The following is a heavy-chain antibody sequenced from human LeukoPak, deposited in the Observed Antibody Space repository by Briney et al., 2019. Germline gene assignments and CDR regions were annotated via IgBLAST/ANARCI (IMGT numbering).Heavy chain of an antibody. CDR2: INSDGSST. CDR3: STGSGHAFDI. Sequence: PGGSLRLSCAASGFTFSSYWMHWVRQAPGKGLMWVSRINSDGSSTSYADSVKGRFTISRDNAKNTLYLQMNSLRAEDTAVYYCSTGSGHAFDIWGQGTMVTVSS. J-gene: IGHJ3*02. CDR1: GFTFSSYW. V-gene: IGHV3-74*01. D-gene: IGHD3-10*01.